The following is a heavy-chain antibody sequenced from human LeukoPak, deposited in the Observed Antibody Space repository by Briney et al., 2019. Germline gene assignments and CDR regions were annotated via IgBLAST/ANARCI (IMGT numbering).Heavy chain of an antibody. J-gene: IGHJ5*02. D-gene: IGHD6-13*01. Sequence: PGGSLRLSCAASGFTFSSYAMSWVRQAPGKGLEWVSAISGSGGSTYYADSVKGRFTISRDNSKNTLYLQMNSLRAEDTAVYCCAKWYSSSWYGPGNWFDPWGQGTLVTVSS. V-gene: IGHV3-23*01. CDR1: GFTFSSYA. CDR3: AKWYSSSWYGPGNWFDP. CDR2: ISGSGGST.